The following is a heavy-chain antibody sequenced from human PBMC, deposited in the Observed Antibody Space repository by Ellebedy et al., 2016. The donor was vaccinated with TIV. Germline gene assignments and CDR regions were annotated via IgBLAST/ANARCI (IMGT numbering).Heavy chain of an antibody. Sequence: GESLKISCAASGLTVSNTYMNWVRQAPGQGLEWVSVIDSVGSTYYADSVKGRFIISRDNSKNMVYLQMNSLRAEDTAMYYCARENYDTLTGPSSGMDVWGQGTMVTVSS. J-gene: IGHJ6*02. CDR1: GLTVSNTY. CDR2: IDSVGST. CDR3: ARENYDTLTGPSSGMDV. V-gene: IGHV3-66*01. D-gene: IGHD3-9*01.